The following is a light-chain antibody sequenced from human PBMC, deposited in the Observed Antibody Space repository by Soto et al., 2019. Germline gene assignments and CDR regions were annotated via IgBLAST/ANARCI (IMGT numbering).Light chain of an antibody. CDR1: QSISSNY. V-gene: IGKV3-20*01. CDR3: HHYGYSSST. J-gene: IGKJ1*01. CDR2: GAS. Sequence: DIVMTQSPGPLSLSPGERATLSCRSSQSISSNYLAWYQQKPGQSPRLLIYGASTRATGIPDRFSGSGSGTDFTLTISRLEPEDSAVYYCHHYGYSSSTFGQGTKV.